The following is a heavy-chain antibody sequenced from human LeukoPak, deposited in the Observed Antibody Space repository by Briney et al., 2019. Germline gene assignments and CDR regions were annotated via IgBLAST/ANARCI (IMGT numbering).Heavy chain of an antibody. Sequence: GGSLRLSCAASGFTFSSYVMSWVRQAPGMGLEWVSSVIGDGGSTYYADSVKGRFTISRDNSKNTLYLQMNSLRAEDTAVYYCAKERGSDYGDYPFDYWGQGTLVTVSS. D-gene: IGHD4-17*01. CDR2: VIGDGGST. CDR3: AKERGSDYGDYPFDY. CDR1: GFTFSSYV. J-gene: IGHJ4*02. V-gene: IGHV3-23*01.